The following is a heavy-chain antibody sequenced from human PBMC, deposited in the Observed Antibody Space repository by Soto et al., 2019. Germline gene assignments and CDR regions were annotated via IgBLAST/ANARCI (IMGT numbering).Heavy chain of an antibody. CDR2: IWYDGINK. CDR3: ARARVQMVEGVDV. CDR1: GFTFSNNG. J-gene: IGHJ6*02. Sequence: QVQLVESGGGVVQPGRSLRLSCAASGFTFSNNGMHWVRQAPGEGLEWVAVIWYDGINKYYADSVKRRFIIPSDNSKNTVYLQMNSLRAADTPVYYCARARVQMVEGVDVWGQGTAVTVSS. D-gene: IGHD2-15*01. V-gene: IGHV3-33*01.